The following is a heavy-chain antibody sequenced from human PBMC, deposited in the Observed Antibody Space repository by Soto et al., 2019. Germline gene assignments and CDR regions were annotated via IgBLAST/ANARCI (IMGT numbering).Heavy chain of an antibody. Sequence: SETLSLTCTVSGGSISSYYWSWIRQPPGKGLEWIGYIYYSGSTNYNPSLKSRVTISVDTSRNQFSLKLSSVTAADTAVYYCARGHGIVVANWFDPWGQGTLVTVSS. CDR2: IYYSGST. V-gene: IGHV4-59*01. CDR1: GGSISSYY. CDR3: ARGHGIVVANWFDP. J-gene: IGHJ5*02. D-gene: IGHD2-2*01.